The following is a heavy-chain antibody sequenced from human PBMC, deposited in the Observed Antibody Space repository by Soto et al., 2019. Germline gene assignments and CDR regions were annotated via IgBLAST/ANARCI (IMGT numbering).Heavy chain of an antibody. Sequence: SETLSLTCAVYGGSFSGYYWSWIRQPPGKGLEWIGEINHSGSTNYNPSLKSRVTISVDTSKNQFSLKLSSVTAADTAVYYCARPNRSYCSSTSCYAGENLSFGFWGQGTLGTGSS. CDR3: ARPNRSYCSSTSCYAGENLSFGF. CDR1: GGSFSGYY. V-gene: IGHV4-34*01. J-gene: IGHJ4*02. CDR2: INHSGST. D-gene: IGHD2-2*01.